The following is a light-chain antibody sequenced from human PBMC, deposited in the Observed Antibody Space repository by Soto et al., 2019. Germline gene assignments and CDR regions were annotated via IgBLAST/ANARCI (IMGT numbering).Light chain of an antibody. CDR2: WAS. CDR1: KTVLHGSNY. CDR3: QQYSTTPMT. V-gene: IGKV4-1*01. J-gene: IGKJ1*01. Sequence: DIVMTQSPDSLSVSLGERATINCKSSKTVLHGSNYLAWYQQKAGQPPKLLIYWASTRESGVPDRFSGSGSGTDFTLTISRLQAEDVAVYYCQQYSTTPMTFGLGPQVEI.